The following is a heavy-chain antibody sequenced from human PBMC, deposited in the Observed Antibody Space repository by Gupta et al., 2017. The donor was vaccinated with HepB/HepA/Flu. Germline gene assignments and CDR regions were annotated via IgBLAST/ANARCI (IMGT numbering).Heavy chain of an antibody. CDR3: ARGKYSGFDY. CDR1: GDSGFSSGVA. D-gene: IGHD2/OR15-2a*01. V-gene: IGHV6-1*01. Sequence: VQRQQSGPGLVKPSQTLSLTCAIYGDSGFSSGVAWNWIRQSPSRGLGWLGRTYFRSKWYTEYAISVKSRITVNLDTSKNQLPLQLNSVTPEDTAVYYCARGKYSGFDYWGQGVLVTVSS. CDR2: TYFRSKWYT. J-gene: IGHJ4*02.